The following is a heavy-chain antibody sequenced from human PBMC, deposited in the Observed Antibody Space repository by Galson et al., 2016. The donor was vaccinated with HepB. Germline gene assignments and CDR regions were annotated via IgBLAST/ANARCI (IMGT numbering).Heavy chain of an antibody. CDR3: TTGMGPGAFDI. CDR1: GYFLSKIS. CDR2: FVPEHGET. J-gene: IGHJ3*02. D-gene: IGHD1-14*01. Sequence: SVKVSCKVSGYFLSKISMHWVRQAPGKGLEWMGGFVPEHGETKYAQKFQGRVTMIEDISTDTAYMDLSSLRFDDTAVYYCTTGMGPGAFDIWGQGTMITVSS. V-gene: IGHV1-24*01.